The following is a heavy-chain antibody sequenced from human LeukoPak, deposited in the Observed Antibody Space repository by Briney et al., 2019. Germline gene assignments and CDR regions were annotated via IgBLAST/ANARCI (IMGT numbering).Heavy chain of an antibody. D-gene: IGHD3-16*02. V-gene: IGHV3-21*01. CDR3: ARVLFGGVIANFDY. Sequence: GGSLRLSCAASGFTFSSYSMNWVRQAPGKGLEWVSSISSSSSYIYYADSVKGRFTISRDNAKNSLYLQMNSLRAEDTAVYYCARVLFGGVIANFDYWGQGTLVTVFS. J-gene: IGHJ4*02. CDR2: ISSSSSYI. CDR1: GFTFSSYS.